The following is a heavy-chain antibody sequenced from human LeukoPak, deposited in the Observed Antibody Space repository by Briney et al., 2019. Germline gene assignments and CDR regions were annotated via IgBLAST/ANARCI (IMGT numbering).Heavy chain of an antibody. CDR1: GDSISGYH. D-gene: IGHD3-16*01. Sequence: SKTLSLTCTVSGDSISGYHWSWIRQPPGKGLEWIGYISYSGSTKYNPSLKSRVIISVDTSKNQSSLNLSSLTAADTAVYYCARVGRGDHTWGSYSFDYWGQGTLVTVSS. J-gene: IGHJ4*02. CDR3: ARVGRGDHTWGSYSFDY. V-gene: IGHV4-59*01. CDR2: ISYSGST.